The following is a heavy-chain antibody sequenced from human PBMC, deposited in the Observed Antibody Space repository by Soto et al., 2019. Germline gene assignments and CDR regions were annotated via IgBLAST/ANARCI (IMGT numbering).Heavy chain of an antibody. D-gene: IGHD3-3*01. CDR3: ARAEYSEWFCPW. Sequence: SVKVSCKASGYTFTSYDINWVRQATGQGLEWMGWMNPNSGNTGYAQKFQGRVTMTRNTSISTAYMELSSLRSEDTAVYYCARAEYSEWFCPWWGQGTLVTVSS. CDR2: MNPNSGNT. V-gene: IGHV1-8*01. J-gene: IGHJ4*02. CDR1: GYTFTSYD.